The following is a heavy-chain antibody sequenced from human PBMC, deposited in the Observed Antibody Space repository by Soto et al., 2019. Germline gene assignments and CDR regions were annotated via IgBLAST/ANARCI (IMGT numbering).Heavy chain of an antibody. CDR3: ARGDDFDYYYGVDV. CDR1: GGTFSNHA. Sequence: SVKVSCKASGGTFSNHAISWVRQAPGQGLEWMGGIVPMFGTSNYAQKFQGRVTTTADKSTNTAYMELSSLTSEGTAVYYCARGDDFDYYYGVDVWGQGTTVTVSS. J-gene: IGHJ6*02. V-gene: IGHV1-69*06. D-gene: IGHD3-16*01. CDR2: IVPMFGTS.